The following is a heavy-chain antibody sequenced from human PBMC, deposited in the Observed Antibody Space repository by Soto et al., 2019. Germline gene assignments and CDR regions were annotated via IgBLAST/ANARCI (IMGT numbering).Heavy chain of an antibody. Sequence: QVHLVQSVAEVKRPGASVKVSCKGSGYTFTTYGITWVRQAPGQGLEWVGWISAHNGNTNYAQKLQGRVTVTRDTSTSTAYMELRSLRSDDTAVYYCARGRYGEYWGQGALVTVSS. J-gene: IGHJ4*02. D-gene: IGHD3-10*01. V-gene: IGHV1-18*01. CDR2: ISAHNGNT. CDR3: ARGRYGEY. CDR1: GYTFTTYG.